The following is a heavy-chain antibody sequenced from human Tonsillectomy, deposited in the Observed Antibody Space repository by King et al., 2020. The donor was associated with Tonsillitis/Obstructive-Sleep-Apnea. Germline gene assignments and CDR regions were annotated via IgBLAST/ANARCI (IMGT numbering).Heavy chain of an antibody. J-gene: IGHJ4*02. CDR1: GFTFSSYW. V-gene: IGHV3-74*01. D-gene: IGHD6-6*01. Sequence: QLVQSGGGLVQPGGSLRLSCAASGFTFSSYWMHWVRQAPGKGLVLVSRINSDGSSTSYADSVKGRFTISRDNAKNTLYLQMNSLRAEDTAVYYCAREGYSSSSPIDYWGQGTLVTVSS. CDR2: INSDGSST. CDR3: AREGYSSSSPIDY.